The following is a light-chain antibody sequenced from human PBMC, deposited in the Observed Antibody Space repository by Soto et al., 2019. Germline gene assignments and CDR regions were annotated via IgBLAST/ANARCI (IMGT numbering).Light chain of an antibody. CDR3: QQRSNWPIT. V-gene: IGKV3-11*01. J-gene: IGKJ5*01. CDR1: QSVSSY. Sequence: EIVLTQSPATLSLSPGERGTLSCRASQSVSSYLAWYQQKPGQDPRLLIYDASNRATGIPARFSGSGSGTDCTLTISSLEPEDLAVYYCQQRSNWPITFGQGTRLEIK. CDR2: DAS.